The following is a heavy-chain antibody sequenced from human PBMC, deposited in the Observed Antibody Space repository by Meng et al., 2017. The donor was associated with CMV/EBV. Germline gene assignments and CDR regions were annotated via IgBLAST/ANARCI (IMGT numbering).Heavy chain of an antibody. D-gene: IGHD3-3*01. Sequence: GESLKISCAASGFTFSSYWMSWVRQAPGKGLEWVANIKQDGSEKYYVDSVKGRFTISRDNAKNSLYLQMNSLRAEDTAVYYCARLERFLEWLISKTSYGMDVWGQGTTVTVSS. V-gene: IGHV3-7*01. CDR2: IKQDGSEK. CDR3: ARLERFLEWLISKTSYGMDV. J-gene: IGHJ6*02. CDR1: GFTFSSYW.